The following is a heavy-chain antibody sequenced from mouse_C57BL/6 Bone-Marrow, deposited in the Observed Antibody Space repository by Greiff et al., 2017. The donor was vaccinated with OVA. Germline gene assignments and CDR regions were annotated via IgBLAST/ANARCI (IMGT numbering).Heavy chain of an antibody. CDR3: ARKGGNTPYAMDY. Sequence: QVQLKQPGAELVRPGSSVKLSCKASGYTFTSYWMDWVKQRPGQGLEWIGNIYPSDSETHYNQKFKDKATLTVDKSSSTAYMQLSSLTSEDSAVYYCARKGGNTPYAMDYWGQGTSVTVSS. V-gene: IGHV1-61*01. J-gene: IGHJ4*01. D-gene: IGHD1-1*02. CDR2: IYPSDSET. CDR1: GYTFTSYW.